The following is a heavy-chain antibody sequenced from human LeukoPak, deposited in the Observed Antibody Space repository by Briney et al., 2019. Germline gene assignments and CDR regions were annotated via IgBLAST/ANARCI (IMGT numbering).Heavy chain of an antibody. CDR3: VREVDPFDS. CDR1: GYTFTSNG. CDR2: ISAYGGNT. J-gene: IGHJ5*01. D-gene: IGHD2-15*01. V-gene: IGHV1-18*01. Sequence: GASLKVSCEASGYTFTSNGISWVRQAPGQGLEWMGWISAYGGNTNSAQKFQGRVTMTTDTSTSTAYLELRSLSSDDTAVYYCVREVDPFDSWAQGTLVTVSS.